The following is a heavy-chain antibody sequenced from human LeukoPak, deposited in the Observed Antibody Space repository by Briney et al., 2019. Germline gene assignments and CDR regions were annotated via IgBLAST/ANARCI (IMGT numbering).Heavy chain of an antibody. CDR3: AGSSHQRNWFDP. J-gene: IGHJ5*02. V-gene: IGHV1-46*01. D-gene: IGHD3-10*01. Sequence: ASVKVSCKASGYTFTSHYIHWVRQAPGQSLEWMGIIAPGGGITRNAQKFQDRVTMSRDSSTSTVYMELSSLTSEDTAVYYCAGSSHQRNWFDPWGQGTLVTVS. CDR2: IAPGGGIT. CDR1: GYTFTSHY.